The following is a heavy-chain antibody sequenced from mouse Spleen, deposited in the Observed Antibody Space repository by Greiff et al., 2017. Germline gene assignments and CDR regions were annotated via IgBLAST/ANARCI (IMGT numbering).Heavy chain of an antibody. J-gene: IGHJ4*01. Sequence: VQLVESGPGLVAPSQSLSITCTVSGFSLTNYAVHWVRQSPGQGLEWLGVIWSDGSTAYKAAFISRRSISKDNSKSQVFFKMNSLQADDTAIYYCAAGAPYYAMDYWGQGTSVTVSS. CDR3: AAGAPYYAMDY. CDR2: IWSDGST. V-gene: IGHV2-4-1*01. D-gene: IGHD3-1*01. CDR1: GFSLTNYA.